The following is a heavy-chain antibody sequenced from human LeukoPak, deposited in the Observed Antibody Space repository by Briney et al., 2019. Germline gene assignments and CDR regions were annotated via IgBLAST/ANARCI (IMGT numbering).Heavy chain of an antibody. D-gene: IGHD3-10*01. CDR3: AKAPTYYYGSGSHSVLDY. J-gene: IGHJ4*02. CDR2: ISGGGGST. Sequence: PGGSLRLPCAVSGFTFTSYGMSWVRQAPGKGLEWVSSISGGGGSTHYADSVKGRFTISRDNSKNTLYLQMNSLRAEDTAVYYCAKAPTYYYGSGSHSVLDYWGQGTLVTVSS. CDR1: GFTFTSYG. V-gene: IGHV3-23*01.